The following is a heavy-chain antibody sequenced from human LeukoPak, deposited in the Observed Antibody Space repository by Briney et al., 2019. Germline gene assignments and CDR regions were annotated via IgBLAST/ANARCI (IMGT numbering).Heavy chain of an antibody. CDR1: GFTFNTYG. V-gene: IGHV3-30*19. J-gene: IGHJ4*02. Sequence: PGGSLRLSCAAYGFTFNTYGMNWVRQAPGKGLEWVAVISYDGSNKYYADSVKGRFTISRDNSKNTLYLQMNSLRAEDTAVYYSASDIYGDYDYWGQGTLVTVSS. CDR2: ISYDGSNK. CDR3: ASDIYGDYDY. D-gene: IGHD4-17*01.